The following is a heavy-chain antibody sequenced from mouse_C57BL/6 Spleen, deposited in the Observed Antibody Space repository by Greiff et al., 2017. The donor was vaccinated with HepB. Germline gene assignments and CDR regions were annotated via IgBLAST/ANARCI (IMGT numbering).Heavy chain of an antibody. CDR2: INPNYGTT. Sequence: EVQLQQSGPELVKPGASVKISCKASGYSFTDYNMNWVKQSNGKSLEWIGVINPNYGTTSYNQKFKGKATLTVDQSSSTAYMQRNSLRSEDAADYYCARSANYYDSSYGYFDVWGTGTTVTVSS. V-gene: IGHV1-39*01. J-gene: IGHJ1*03. CDR3: ARSANYYDSSYGYFDV. CDR1: GYSFTDYN. D-gene: IGHD1-1*01.